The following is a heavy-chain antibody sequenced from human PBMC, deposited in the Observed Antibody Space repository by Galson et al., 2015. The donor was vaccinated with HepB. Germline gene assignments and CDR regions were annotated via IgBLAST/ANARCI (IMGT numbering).Heavy chain of an antibody. CDR2: ISSSGST. Sequence: SETLSLTCTVSGESINRYNWNWIRQPAGKGLEWIGRISSSGSTKYNSSLKSRVTMSVDTSQNQISLKVNSVTAADTAVYYCARDKVLIVTPDIYYYYGLDVWGRGTTVTVSS. CDR3: ARDKVLIVTPDIYYYYGLDV. J-gene: IGHJ6*02. V-gene: IGHV4-4*07. D-gene: IGHD4-23*01. CDR1: GESINRYN.